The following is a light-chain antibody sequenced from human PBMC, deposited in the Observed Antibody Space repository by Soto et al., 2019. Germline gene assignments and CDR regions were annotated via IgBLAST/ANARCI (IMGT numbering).Light chain of an antibody. J-gene: IGLJ1*01. CDR2: EDN. V-gene: IGLV1-51*02. CDR1: SSNIGMNY. CDR3: GTWDSSLSVFV. Sequence: QCLLTQPASVSAAPGQKVTFSSSRSSSNIGMNYVSWYQQVPGTAPKLLIYEDNKRRSGIPDRFSGSKSGTSATLGITGLQTGDEADYYCGTWDSSLSVFVFGTGTKVTVL.